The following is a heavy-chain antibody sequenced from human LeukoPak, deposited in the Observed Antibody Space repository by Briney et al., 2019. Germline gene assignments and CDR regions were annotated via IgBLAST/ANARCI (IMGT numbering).Heavy chain of an antibody. CDR1: GFTFSSYA. CDR3: AKDRGLWFGRNLFDY. Sequence: GGSLRLSCAASGFTFSSYAMSWVRQAPGKGLEWVSAISGSGGSTYYADSVKGRFTISRDNSKNTLYLQMNSLRAEDTAVYYCAKDRGLWFGRNLFDYWGQGPLVTVSS. CDR2: ISGSGGST. D-gene: IGHD3-10*01. V-gene: IGHV3-23*01. J-gene: IGHJ4*02.